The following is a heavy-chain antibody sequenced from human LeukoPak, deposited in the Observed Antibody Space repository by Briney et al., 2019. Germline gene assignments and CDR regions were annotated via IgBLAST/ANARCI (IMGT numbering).Heavy chain of an antibody. CDR3: AELGITMIGGV. D-gene: IGHD3-10*02. Sequence: PGGSLRLSCVASGFTFSNYWMSWVRQAPGKGLEWVANIKQDGSEKYYVDSVKGRFTISRDNAKNSLCLQMNSLRAEDTAVYYCAELGITMIGGVWGKGTTVTISS. V-gene: IGHV3-7*01. CDR2: IKQDGSEK. J-gene: IGHJ6*04. CDR1: GFTFSNYW.